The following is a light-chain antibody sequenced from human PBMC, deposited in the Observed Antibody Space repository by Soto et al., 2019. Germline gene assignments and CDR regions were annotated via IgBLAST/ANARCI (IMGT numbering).Light chain of an antibody. CDR3: QQRSNWPVT. CDR1: QPISSW. V-gene: IGKV1-5*03. J-gene: IGKJ5*01. CDR2: KAS. Sequence: DIQRTQSPPTLSASVGDRVTITCRASQPISSWLAWYHQKPGKAPKLLIYKASTLKSGVPARFSGSGSGTDFTLTISSLEPEDFAVYYCQQRSNWPVTFGQGTRLEIK.